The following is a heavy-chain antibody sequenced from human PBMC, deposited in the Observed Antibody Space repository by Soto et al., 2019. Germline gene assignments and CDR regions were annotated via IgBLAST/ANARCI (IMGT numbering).Heavy chain of an antibody. CDR1: GFTFSGSA. Sequence: PGGSLRLSCAASGFTFSGSAMHWVRQASGKGLEWVGHIRSKANSYATAYAASVKGRFTISRDDSKNTAYRQMNSLKTEDTAVYYCTRHPITDDYYYYGMDVWGQGTTVTVSS. CDR2: IRSKANSYAT. V-gene: IGHV3-73*01. CDR3: TRHPITDDYYYYGMDV. D-gene: IGHD3-16*01. J-gene: IGHJ6*02.